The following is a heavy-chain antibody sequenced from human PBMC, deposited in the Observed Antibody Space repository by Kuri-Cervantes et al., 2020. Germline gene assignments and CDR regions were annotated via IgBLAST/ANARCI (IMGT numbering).Heavy chain of an antibody. D-gene: IGHD2-2*01. J-gene: IGHJ6*02. V-gene: IGHV1-2*02. CDR3: ARGADIVVVPATPAYYYYGLDV. CDR2: INPNSGGT. CDR1: GYTFTGYY. Sequence: ASVKVSCKASGYTFTGYYMHWVRQAPGQGLEWMGWINPNSGGTNYAQKFQGRVTMTTDTSTRTANMELRGLRFDDTAVYYCARGADIVVVPATPAYYYYGLDVWCQGTTVTVSS.